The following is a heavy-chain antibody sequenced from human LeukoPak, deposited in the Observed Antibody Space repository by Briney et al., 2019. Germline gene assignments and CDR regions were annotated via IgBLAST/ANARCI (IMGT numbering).Heavy chain of an antibody. CDR2: IYYSGST. Sequence: SETLSLTCTVSGGSISSYYWSWIRQPPGKGLEWIGYIYYSGSTNYNPSLKSRVTISVDTSKNQFSLKLSSVTAADTAVYYCARLRGRYCSSTSCQGGFDPWGQGTLVTVSS. D-gene: IGHD2-2*01. J-gene: IGHJ5*02. V-gene: IGHV4-59*12. CDR3: ARLRGRYCSSTSCQGGFDP. CDR1: GGSISSYY.